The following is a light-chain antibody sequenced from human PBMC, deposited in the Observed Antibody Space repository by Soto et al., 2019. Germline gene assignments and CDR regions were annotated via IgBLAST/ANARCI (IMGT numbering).Light chain of an antibody. J-gene: IGKJ1*01. CDR2: GAS. Sequence: EIVMTQSPATLSVPPGERATLSCRASQSVSSNLAWYQQKPGQAPRLLIYGASTRATGIPARFSGSGSGTEFTLTISSLQSEDVAVYYCQQYNNWPGTLGQGTKVDIK. CDR3: QQYNNWPGT. V-gene: IGKV3-15*01. CDR1: QSVSSN.